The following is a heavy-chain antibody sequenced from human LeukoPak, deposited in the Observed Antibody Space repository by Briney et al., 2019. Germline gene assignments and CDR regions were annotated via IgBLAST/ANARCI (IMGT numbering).Heavy chain of an antibody. CDR2: INPNSGGT. CDR1: GYTFTGYY. CDR3: ARGFSSWYLSPYYLEY. D-gene: IGHD6-13*01. V-gene: IGHV1-2*02. Sequence: ASVKVSCKASGYTFTGYYMHWVRQVPGQALEWMGWINPNSGGTNYAQKFQGRVTMTRDTSITTAYMELSRLRSDDTAVYYCARGFSSWYLSPYYLEYCGQGTPVIVSS. J-gene: IGHJ4*02.